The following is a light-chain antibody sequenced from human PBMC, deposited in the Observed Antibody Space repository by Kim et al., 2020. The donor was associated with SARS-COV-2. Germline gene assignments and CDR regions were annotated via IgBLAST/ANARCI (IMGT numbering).Light chain of an antibody. CDR1: MLGNKY. J-gene: IGLJ3*02. CDR2: QNT. CDR3: QAWDSSTSDWV. V-gene: IGLV3-1*01. Sequence: SYVLTQPPSVSVSPGQAASISCSGDMLGNKYACWYQQKPGQSPVLVIYQNTKRPSGIPERFSGSNSGNTATLTISGTQAMDEADYYCQAWDSSTSDWVFGGGTQLTVL.